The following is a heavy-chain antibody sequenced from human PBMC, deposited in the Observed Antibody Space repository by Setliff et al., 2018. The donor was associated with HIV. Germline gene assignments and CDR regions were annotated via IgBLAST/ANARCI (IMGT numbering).Heavy chain of an antibody. CDR2: INPNTGDT. CDR1: GFIFSDFY. Sequence: GASVKVSCKTSGFIFSDFYIHWVRQAPGQGLEWMGRINPNTGDTIYAQRFEGRVIMTADTSTTTAYMELSRLSSADTAVFYCARNQGDSSGWYAGDFWGHGTLVTVSS. D-gene: IGHD6-19*01. V-gene: IGHV1-2*06. CDR3: ARNQGDSSGWYAGDF. J-gene: IGHJ4*01.